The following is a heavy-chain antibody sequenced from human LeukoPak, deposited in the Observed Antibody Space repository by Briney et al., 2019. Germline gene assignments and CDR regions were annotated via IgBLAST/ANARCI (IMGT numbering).Heavy chain of an antibody. Sequence: PSETLPLTCTVSGGSISSSYWSWIRQSPGKGLEWIGYIYYSGTTYCNPSLKSRVAVSVDTSKNQFSLKLSSVTAADTAVYFCASARLGTFYFDSWGQGTLVTVSS. CDR1: GGSISSSY. CDR2: IYYSGTT. CDR3: ASARLGTFYFDS. J-gene: IGHJ4*02. D-gene: IGHD3-22*01. V-gene: IGHV4-59*08.